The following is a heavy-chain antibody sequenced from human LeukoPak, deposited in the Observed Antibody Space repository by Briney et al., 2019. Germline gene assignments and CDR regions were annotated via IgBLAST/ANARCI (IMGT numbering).Heavy chain of an antibody. Sequence: GEPLKISCKGGGYSFTNYWIVWVRQMPGKGLEWMGVIYYDDSETQYSPSFQGQVTISVDKSISTVYLQWSALKASDSAIYYCARRQSYISRRIQYYYMDVWGEGTTVTVSS. CDR1: GYSFTNYW. D-gene: IGHD3-10*01. CDR3: ARRQSYISRRIQYYYMDV. V-gene: IGHV5-51*01. J-gene: IGHJ6*03. CDR2: IYYDDSET.